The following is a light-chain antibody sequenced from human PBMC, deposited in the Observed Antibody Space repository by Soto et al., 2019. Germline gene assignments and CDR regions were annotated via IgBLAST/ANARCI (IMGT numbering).Light chain of an antibody. J-gene: IGKJ3*01. V-gene: IGKV3-20*01. CDR3: QQYGSSPFT. CDR2: GAS. Sequence: EIVLTQSPGTLSLSPGERATLPCRASQSVSSSFLAWYHQKPGQAPRLLIYGASTRATGIPDRFSGGGSGTDFTLTISRLEPEDFAVYYCQQYGSSPFTFGPETKVDIK. CDR1: QSVSSSF.